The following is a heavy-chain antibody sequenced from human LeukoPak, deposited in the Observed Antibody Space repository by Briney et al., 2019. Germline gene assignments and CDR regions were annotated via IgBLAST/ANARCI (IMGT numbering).Heavy chain of an antibody. CDR2: LNWNGDST. Sequence: GGSLRLSXAASGFTFDDYGMSWVRQDPGKGLEWVSGLNWNGDSTGYADSVKGRFTISRDNAKNSLYLQMNSLRAEDTALYYCARTYDYVWGSYRPYDAFDIWGQGTMVTVSS. V-gene: IGHV3-20*04. CDR3: ARTYDYVWGSYRPYDAFDI. CDR1: GFTFDDYG. D-gene: IGHD3-16*02. J-gene: IGHJ3*02.